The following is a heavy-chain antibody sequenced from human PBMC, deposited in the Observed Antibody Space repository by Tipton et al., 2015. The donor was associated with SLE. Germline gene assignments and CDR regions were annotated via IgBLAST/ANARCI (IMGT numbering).Heavy chain of an antibody. CDR3: ARLQYSSGPFDY. CDR1: GGSISSHY. CDR2: IYYRGNT. Sequence: TLSLTCTVSGGSISSHYWSWFRQPPGHGLEWIGYIYYRGNTKYNHSLNSRVTISLGTSRTQFSLKLTSVTAADTAVYYCARLQYSSGPFDYWGQGTLVTVSS. D-gene: IGHD6-19*01. J-gene: IGHJ4*02. V-gene: IGHV4-59*08.